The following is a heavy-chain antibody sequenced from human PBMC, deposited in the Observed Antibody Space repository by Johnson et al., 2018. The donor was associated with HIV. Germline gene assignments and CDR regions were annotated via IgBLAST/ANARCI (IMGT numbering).Heavy chain of an antibody. CDR1: GFTFSSYD. D-gene: IGHD5-12*01. J-gene: IGHJ3*02. V-gene: IGHV3-13*01. Sequence: VQLVESGGGVVQPGRSLRLSCAASGFTFSSYDMHWVRQATGKGLEWVSAIGTAGDTYYPGSVKGRFTISRENAKNSLYLQMNSLRAGDTAVYYCARDHSGYDSVTAAFDIWGQGTMVTVSS. CDR3: ARDHSGYDSVTAAFDI. CDR2: IGTAGDT.